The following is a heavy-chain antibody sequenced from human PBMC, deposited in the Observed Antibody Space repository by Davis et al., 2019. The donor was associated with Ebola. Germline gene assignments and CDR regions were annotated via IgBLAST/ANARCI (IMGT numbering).Heavy chain of an antibody. V-gene: IGHV3-74*01. CDR1: GFTLSTYW. D-gene: IGHD6-13*01. CDR2: FNTDGSSR. CDR3: TRTRGYSAFDV. J-gene: IGHJ3*01. Sequence: HTGGSLRLSCAASGFTLSTYWMHWVRQAPGKGLVWVSRFNTDGSSRSYAVSVKGRFTISRDNAKNTLYLQMDSLRAEDTAVYYCTRTRGYSAFDVWGLGTMVTVSS.